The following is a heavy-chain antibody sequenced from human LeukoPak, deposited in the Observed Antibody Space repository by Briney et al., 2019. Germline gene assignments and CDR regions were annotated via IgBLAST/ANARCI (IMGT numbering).Heavy chain of an antibody. V-gene: IGHV3-23*01. CDR1: GFTFSNYD. CDR3: ARDEYDGSGFDY. J-gene: IGHJ4*02. Sequence: GGSLRLSCAASGFTFSNYDMSWVRQVPGKGLEWVSVISSSGINTYYADSVKGRFTISRDNSKNTLFLQMISLRAEDTAVYYCARDEYDGSGFDYWGQGTLVTVSS. D-gene: IGHD3-10*01. CDR2: ISSSGINT.